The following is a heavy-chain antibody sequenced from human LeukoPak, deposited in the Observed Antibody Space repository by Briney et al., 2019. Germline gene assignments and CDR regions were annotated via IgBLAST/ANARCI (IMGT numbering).Heavy chain of an antibody. D-gene: IGHD3-10*01. CDR2: IGTAGDT. J-gene: IGHJ4*02. CDR1: GFTFSSYD. Sequence: PGGSLRLSCAASGFTFSSYDMHWVRQATGKGLEWVSAIGTAGDTYYPGSVKGRFTISRDNSKNTVYLQMNSLRAEDTAVYYCATDPRYSGSGNYGYWGRGTLVTVSS. CDR3: ATDPRYSGSGNYGY. V-gene: IGHV3-13*01.